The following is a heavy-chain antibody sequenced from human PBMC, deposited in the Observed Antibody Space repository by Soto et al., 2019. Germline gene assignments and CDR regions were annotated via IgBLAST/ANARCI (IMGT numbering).Heavy chain of an antibody. CDR1: GFTFSSYG. J-gene: IGHJ4*02. CDR2: IWYDGSNK. V-gene: IGHV3-33*01. CDR3: ARDVVLEWHQFDY. D-gene: IGHD3-3*01. Sequence: GGSLRLSCAASGFTFSSYGMHWVRQAPGKGLEWVAVIWYDGSNKYYADSVKGRFTISRDNSKNTLYLQMNSLRAEDTAVYYCARDVVLEWHQFDYWGQGTLVTVSS.